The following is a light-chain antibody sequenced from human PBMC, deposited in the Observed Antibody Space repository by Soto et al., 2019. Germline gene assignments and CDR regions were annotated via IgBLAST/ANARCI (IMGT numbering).Light chain of an antibody. J-gene: IGKJ2*01. Sequence: EIVLTQSPGTLSLSPGERATLSCRASQSLSSYLAWYQQKPGQAPRVLIYGASSRATGIPDRFSGSGSGTDFSLTLSRLEPEGFAVYYCRQYGSSPSYTFGQGTKLEIK. CDR2: GAS. V-gene: IGKV3-20*01. CDR1: QSLSSY. CDR3: RQYGSSPSYT.